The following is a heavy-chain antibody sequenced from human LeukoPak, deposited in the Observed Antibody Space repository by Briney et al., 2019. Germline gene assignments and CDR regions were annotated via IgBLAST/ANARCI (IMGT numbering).Heavy chain of an antibody. CDR2: ISTSGSTR. CDR1: GFTFSTHA. D-gene: IGHD5-12*01. Sequence: PGGSLRLSCAASGFTFSTHAMSWVRQAPGKGLEWVSYISTSGSTRYYAGSVKGRFTISRDNAKNSLYLQMNSLRAEDTAVYYCARGATIWGGIDYWGQGTLVTVSS. CDR3: ARGATIWGGIDY. J-gene: IGHJ4*02. V-gene: IGHV3-48*01.